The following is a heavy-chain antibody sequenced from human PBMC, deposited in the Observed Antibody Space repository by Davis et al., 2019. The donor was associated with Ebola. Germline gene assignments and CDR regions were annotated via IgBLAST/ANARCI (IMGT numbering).Heavy chain of an antibody. V-gene: IGHV3-66*04. CDR3: ARQYGSGNYYGMDV. J-gene: IGHJ6*02. CDR1: GFTVSSNY. Sequence: PGGSLRLSCAASGFTVSSNYMSWVRQAPGKGLEWVSVIYSGGSTYYADSVKGRFTISRDNSKNTLYLQMNSLRAEDTAVYYCARQYGSGNYYGMDVWGQGTTVTVSS. CDR2: IYSGGST. D-gene: IGHD3-10*01.